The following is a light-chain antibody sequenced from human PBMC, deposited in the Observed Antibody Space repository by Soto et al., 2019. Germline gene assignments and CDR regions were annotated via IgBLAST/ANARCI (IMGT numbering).Light chain of an antibody. J-gene: IGKJ5*01. V-gene: IGKV3-15*01. CDR2: GAY. CDR1: QSVSSN. CDR3: QQYNIWPPIT. Sequence: EIVMTQSPATLSVSPWERATLSCRASQSVSSNLAWYQQKPGQAPRLLIYGAYTRAAGVPARFSGSGSGTEFTLTITSLQSEDIALYYCQQYNIWPPITFD.